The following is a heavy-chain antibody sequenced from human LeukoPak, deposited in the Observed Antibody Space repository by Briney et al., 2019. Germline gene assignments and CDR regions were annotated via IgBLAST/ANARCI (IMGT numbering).Heavy chain of an antibody. D-gene: IGHD1-26*01. CDR3: ARQVGATTLIDS. J-gene: IGHJ4*02. CDR1: AGSISSRNHY. Sequence: SETLSLTCTVSAGSISSRNHYWGWIRQPPGQGLEWIGSIYFIGTNYYNPSLKSRVTISVDTSKNQLSLKLSSVTAADTALYYCARQVGATTLIDSWGQGTLVTVSS. CDR2: IYFIGTN. V-gene: IGHV4-39*01.